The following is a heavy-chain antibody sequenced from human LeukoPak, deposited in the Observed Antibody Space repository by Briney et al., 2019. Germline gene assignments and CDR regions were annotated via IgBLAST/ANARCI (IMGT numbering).Heavy chain of an antibody. D-gene: IGHD6-13*01. CDR2: IYTSGST. CDR1: GGSISSGSYF. J-gene: IGHJ4*02. Sequence: SETLSLTCTVSGGSISSGSYFWSWIRQPAGKGLEWIGRIYTSGSTNYNPSLKSRVTISVDTSKNQFSLKLSSVTAADTAVYYCASELWIAAAGTLAFDYWGQGALVTVSS. CDR3: ASELWIAAAGTLAFDY. V-gene: IGHV4-61*02.